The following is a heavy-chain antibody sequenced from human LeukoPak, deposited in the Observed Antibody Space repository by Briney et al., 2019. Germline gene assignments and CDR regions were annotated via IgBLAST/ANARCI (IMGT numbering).Heavy chain of an antibody. CDR2: MYYSGTT. V-gene: IGHV4-39*01. D-gene: IGHD6-13*01. Sequence: SETLSLTCTVSGGSISTSSYYWGWIRQPPGKGLEWIGNMYYSGTTYYDPSLKSRVTMSVDTSKNQFSLRLTSVAAADTAVYYCAARAATGTIVDSWGQGTLVTVSS. CDR3: AARAATGTIVDS. J-gene: IGHJ4*02. CDR1: GGSISTSSYY.